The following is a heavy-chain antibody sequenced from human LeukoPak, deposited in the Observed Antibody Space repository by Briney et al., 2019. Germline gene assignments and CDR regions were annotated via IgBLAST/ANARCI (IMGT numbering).Heavy chain of an antibody. Sequence: GGSLRLSCAASGFTFDDYGMSWVRQAPGKGLEWVSAISGSGGSTYYADSVKGRFTISRDNSKNTLYLQMNSLRAEDTAVYYCAKDRGIISDYWGQGTLVTVSS. CDR3: AKDRGIISDY. V-gene: IGHV3-23*01. CDR1: GFTFDDYG. CDR2: ISGSGGST. J-gene: IGHJ4*02. D-gene: IGHD3-10*01.